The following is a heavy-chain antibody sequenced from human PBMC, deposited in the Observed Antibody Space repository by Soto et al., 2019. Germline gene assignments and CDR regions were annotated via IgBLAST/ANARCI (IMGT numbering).Heavy chain of an antibody. CDR2: IYYTGST. CDR3: ARDHHSYYDTSGYYPYFDF. J-gene: IGHJ4*02. D-gene: IGHD3-22*01. Sequence: SETLSLTCSVSGGSVNTAPYHWSWIRQSPRNGLEWIGNIYYTGSTNYNPSFESRVAISLDTSNNQFSLRLTSLTAADTAVYFCARDHHSYYDTSGYYPYFDFWGQGTLVTVSS. V-gene: IGHV4-61*01. CDR1: GGSVNTAPYH.